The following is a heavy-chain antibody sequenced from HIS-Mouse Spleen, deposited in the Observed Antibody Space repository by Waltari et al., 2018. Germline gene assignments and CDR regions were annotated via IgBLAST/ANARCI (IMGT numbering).Heavy chain of an antibody. V-gene: IGHV1-2*02. CDR3: ARYNALYRLYYFDY. Sequence: QVQLVQSGAEVKKPGASVKDSCKASGYTFTGHYMHLVRTAPGQGLEWMGWINPNRDGTNYAQKFQGRVTMTRDTSISPAYMELSRLRSDDTAVYYCARYNALYRLYYFDYWGQGTLVTVSS. J-gene: IGHJ4*02. CDR1: GYTFTGHY. CDR2: INPNRDGT. D-gene: IGHD2-2*02.